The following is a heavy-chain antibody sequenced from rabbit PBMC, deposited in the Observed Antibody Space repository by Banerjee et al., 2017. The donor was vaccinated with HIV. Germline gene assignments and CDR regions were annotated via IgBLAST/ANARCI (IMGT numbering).Heavy chain of an antibody. CDR2: IYTGSSGST. CDR3: ARASAWPYYFNL. V-gene: IGHV1S43*01. Sequence: QQQLEESGGGLVKPGGTLTLTCKASGIDFNSYYYMCWVRQAPGKGLEWIACIYTGSSGSTWYASWVNGRFTISRSTSLNTVTLQMTSLTAADTATYFCARASAWPYYFNLWGPGTLVTVS. D-gene: IGHD4-1*01. CDR1: GIDFNSYYY. J-gene: IGHJ4*01.